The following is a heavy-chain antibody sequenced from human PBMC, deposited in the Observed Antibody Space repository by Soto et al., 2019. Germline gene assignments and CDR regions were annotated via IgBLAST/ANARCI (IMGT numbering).Heavy chain of an antibody. CDR2: ISGSGDST. D-gene: IGHD6-19*01. CDR3: AKDQDSSGWAPYY. CDR1: GFTFSSYA. V-gene: IGHV3-23*01. Sequence: PGVSLRLSCAASGFTFSSYAMSWVRQAPGKGLEWVSAISGSGDSTYYADSVKGRFTISRDNSKNTLYLQMNSLRAEDTAVYYCAKDQDSSGWAPYYRGQGTLVTGSS. J-gene: IGHJ4*02.